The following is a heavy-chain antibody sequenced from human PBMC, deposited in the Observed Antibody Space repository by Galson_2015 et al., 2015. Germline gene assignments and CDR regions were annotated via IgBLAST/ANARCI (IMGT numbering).Heavy chain of an antibody. CDR3: TTEGLVRGVIPTRQEGD. J-gene: IGHJ4*02. CDR1: GFTFSNAW. V-gene: IGHV3-15*01. D-gene: IGHD3-10*01. CDR2: IKSKTDGGTT. Sequence: SLRLSCAASGFTFSNAWMSWVRQAPGKGLEWVGRIKSKTDGGTTDYAAPVKGRFTISRDDSKNTLYLQMNSLKTEDTAVYYCTTEGLVRGVIPTRQEGDWGQGTLVTVSS.